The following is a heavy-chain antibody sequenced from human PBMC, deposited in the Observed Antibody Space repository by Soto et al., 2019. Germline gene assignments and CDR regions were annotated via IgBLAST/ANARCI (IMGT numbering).Heavy chain of an antibody. V-gene: IGHV3-23*01. D-gene: IGHD6-19*01. CDR1: GFTFSSYA. Sequence: EVQLLESGGGLVQPGGSLRLSCAASGFTFSSYAMSWVRQAPGKGLEWVSAISGSGGSTYYADSVKGRFTISRDNSKNTLYLQMICLRAEVTAVYYCAKRQGAGSGWTTFDYWGQGTLVTVSS. CDR2: ISGSGGST. CDR3: AKRQGAGSGWTTFDY. J-gene: IGHJ4*02.